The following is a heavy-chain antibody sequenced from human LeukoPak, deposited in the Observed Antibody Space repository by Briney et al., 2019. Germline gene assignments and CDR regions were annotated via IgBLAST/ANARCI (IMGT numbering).Heavy chain of an antibody. D-gene: IGHD2-2*01. J-gene: IGHJ4*02. Sequence: GESLKISCKGSGYIFTSYWIGWVRQMPGKGLEWMGIIYPGDSDTRYSPSFQGQVTISADKSISTAYLQWSSLKASDTAMYYCARPSSTSLIYFDYWGQGTLVTVSS. CDR3: ARPSSTSLIYFDY. V-gene: IGHV5-51*01. CDR1: GYIFTSYW. CDR2: IYPGDSDT.